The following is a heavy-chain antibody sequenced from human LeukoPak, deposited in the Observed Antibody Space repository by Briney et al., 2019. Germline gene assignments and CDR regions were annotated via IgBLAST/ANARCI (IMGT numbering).Heavy chain of an antibody. D-gene: IGHD6-6*01. CDR3: ASLRGSSSNWSDP. CDR1: GGSFSGYY. J-gene: IGHJ5*02. V-gene: IGHV4-34*01. CDR2: INHSGST. Sequence: SETLSLTCAVYGGSFSGYYWSWIRQPPGKGLEWIGEINHSGSTNYNPSLKGRVTISVDTSKNQFSLKLSSVTAADTAVYYCASLRGSSSNWSDPWGQGTLVTVSS.